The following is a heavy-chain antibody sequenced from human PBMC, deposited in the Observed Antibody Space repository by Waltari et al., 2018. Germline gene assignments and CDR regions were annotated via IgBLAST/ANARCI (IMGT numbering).Heavy chain of an antibody. CDR2: IYHDGSP. J-gene: IGHJ6*03. CDR3: ARAPFGGYDYVGGTYRYFYYYMDV. V-gene: IGHV4-34*01. CDR1: GESFSGLY. Sequence: QVRLQQWGTGLLKPSETLSLTCAVYGESFSGLYWSWIHQPPGKGLEWIGEIYHDGSPNYNPSLKGRVTMSVDTSKNQFSLNLRSVTAADTAVYYCARAPFGGYDYVGGTYRYFYYYMDVWGKGTTVAVSS. D-gene: IGHD3-16*02.